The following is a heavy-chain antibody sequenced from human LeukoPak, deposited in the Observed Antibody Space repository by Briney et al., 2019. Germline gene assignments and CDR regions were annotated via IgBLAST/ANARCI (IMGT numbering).Heavy chain of an antibody. J-gene: IGHJ3*02. CDR2: MSGSGGST. Sequence: TGGSLRLSCAASGFTFSFYAMSWVRQAPGKGLEWVSGMSGSGGSTYYADSVKGRFTISRDNSKNTLYLQMNTLRAEDTAVYYCAKDREYSYVYDAFDIWGQGTLVTVSS. D-gene: IGHD3-16*01. V-gene: IGHV3-23*01. CDR3: AKDREYSYVYDAFDI. CDR1: GFTFSFYA.